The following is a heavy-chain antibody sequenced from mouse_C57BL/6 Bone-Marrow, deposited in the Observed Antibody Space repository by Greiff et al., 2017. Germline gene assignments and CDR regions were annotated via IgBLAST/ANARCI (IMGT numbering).Heavy chain of an antibody. CDR2: IRNKANGYTT. J-gene: IGHJ4*01. CDR3: ARYIGGRSYLMDY. D-gene: IGHD1-1*01. CDR1: GFTFTDYY. V-gene: IGHV7-3*01. Sequence: EVMLVESGGGLVQPGGSLSLSCAASGFTFTDYYMSWVRQPPGKALEWLGFIRNKANGYTTEYSASVKGRFTISRDNSQSILYLQMNALRAEDSATYYCARYIGGRSYLMDYWGQGTSVTVSS.